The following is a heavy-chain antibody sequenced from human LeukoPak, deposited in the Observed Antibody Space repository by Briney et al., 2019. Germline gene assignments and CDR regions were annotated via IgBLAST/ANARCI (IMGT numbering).Heavy chain of an antibody. J-gene: IGHJ4*02. CDR3: AREYDYVWGSYRRFDY. CDR1: GGPISSYY. CDR2: IYTSGST. Sequence: SETLSLTCTVSGGPISSYYWSWIRQPAGKGLEWIGRIYTSGSTNYNPSLKSRVTMSVDTSKNQFSLKLSSVTAADTAVYYCAREYDYVWGSYRRFDYWGQGTLVTVSS. V-gene: IGHV4-4*07. D-gene: IGHD3-16*02.